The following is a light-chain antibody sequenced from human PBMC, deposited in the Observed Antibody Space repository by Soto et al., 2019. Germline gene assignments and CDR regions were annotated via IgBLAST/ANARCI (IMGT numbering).Light chain of an antibody. CDR3: QQYHIYSGT. CDR1: QTIDSW. J-gene: IGKJ1*01. V-gene: IGKV1-5*03. CDR2: KAS. Sequence: DIRITQSPSTLSASVGDRATLTCRASQTIDSWLAWYQQRPGKPPNLLIYKASTLASGVPSRFSGSGSGTEFTLTINSLQPDDFATYYCQQYHIYSGTFGQGTRWIS.